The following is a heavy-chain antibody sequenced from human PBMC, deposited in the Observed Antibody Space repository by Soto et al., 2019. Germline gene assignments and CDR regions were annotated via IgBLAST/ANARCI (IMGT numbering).Heavy chain of an antibody. J-gene: IGHJ6*02. Sequence: QVQLVQSGAEVKKPGSSVKVSCKASGGTFSSYVIGWVRQAPGQGLEWMGGIISIFGTTHYAQRFQGRVTITADESPSTAYMELSSLRSEDTAVYYCATPLAYAMRGWDGLDVWGQGTTVTVYS. D-gene: IGHD2-8*01. CDR2: IISIFGTT. V-gene: IGHV1-69*01. CDR3: ATPLAYAMRGWDGLDV. CDR1: GGTFSSYV.